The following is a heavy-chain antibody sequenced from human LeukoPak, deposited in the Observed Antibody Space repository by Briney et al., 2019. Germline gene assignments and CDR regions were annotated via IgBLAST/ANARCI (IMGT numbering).Heavy chain of an antibody. J-gene: IGHJ5*02. Sequence: GGSLRLSCAASGFTFSSYAMSWVRQAPGKGLEWVSAISGSGGSTYYADSVKGRFTISRDNSKNTLYLQMNSLRAEDTAVYYCARDYYSSGSYYHWGQGTLVTVSS. CDR1: GFTFSSYA. CDR2: ISGSGGST. V-gene: IGHV3-23*01. D-gene: IGHD3-10*01. CDR3: ARDYYSSGSYYH.